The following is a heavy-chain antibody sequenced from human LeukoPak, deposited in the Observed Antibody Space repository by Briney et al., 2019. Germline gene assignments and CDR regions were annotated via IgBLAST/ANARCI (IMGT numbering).Heavy chain of an antibody. CDR1: GGSISSSGYY. V-gene: IGHV4-39*02. Sequence: SETLSLTCTVSGGSISSSGYYWGWLRQPPGKGLEWIGTIYYGGSPYYNPSLKSRVTISVDTSKNQFALKMSSVTAADTAVYYYARARHNWNYYFDYWGHGTLVTVSS. J-gene: IGHJ4*01. D-gene: IGHD1-7*01. CDR2: IYYGGSP. CDR3: ARARHNWNYYFDY.